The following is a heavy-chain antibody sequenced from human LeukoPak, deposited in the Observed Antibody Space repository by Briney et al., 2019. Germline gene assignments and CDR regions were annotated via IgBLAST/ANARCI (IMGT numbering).Heavy chain of an antibody. J-gene: IGHJ4*02. Sequence: PGGSLRLSCAASGFTFSSYAMSWVRQAPGKGLEWVSTFSGISTTSYADAVKGRVTISRDNSKNTLYLQMDSLRAEDTPVYYCAKLRQWQPQRYFFEYWGQGALVTVAS. D-gene: IGHD6-19*01. CDR3: AKLRQWQPQRYFFEY. V-gene: IGHV3-23*01. CDR2: FSGISTT. CDR1: GFTFSSYA.